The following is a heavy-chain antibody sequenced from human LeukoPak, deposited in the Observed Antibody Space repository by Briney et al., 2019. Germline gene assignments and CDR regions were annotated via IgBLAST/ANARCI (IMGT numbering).Heavy chain of an antibody. Sequence: ASVKVSCKASGYTFTSYGISWVRQAPGQGLEWMGRINPNSGAARCAQMFQGRVILTRDTSLSIVYMELSRLGSDDTAIYYCARDAFTVGATGENWFDPWGQGTLVTVSS. CDR3: ARDAFTVGATGENWFDP. J-gene: IGHJ5*02. CDR2: INPNSGAA. CDR1: GYTFTSYG. V-gene: IGHV1-2*06. D-gene: IGHD1-26*01.